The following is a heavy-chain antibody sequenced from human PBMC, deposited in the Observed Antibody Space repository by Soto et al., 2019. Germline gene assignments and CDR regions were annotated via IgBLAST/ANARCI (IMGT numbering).Heavy chain of an antibody. J-gene: IGHJ4*02. CDR3: AIAVAGPTAIAY. Sequence: EVQLVESGGGLVQPGESLRLSCVVSGFTISSYWMHWVRQAPGKGLVWVSRINGDGSSTNYADSVKGRFTISRDNAKNTLYLQMTTLRAEETAVYYCAIAVAGPTAIAYWGQGNQVTVSS. D-gene: IGHD6-19*01. CDR2: INGDGSST. V-gene: IGHV3-74*01. CDR1: GFTISSYW.